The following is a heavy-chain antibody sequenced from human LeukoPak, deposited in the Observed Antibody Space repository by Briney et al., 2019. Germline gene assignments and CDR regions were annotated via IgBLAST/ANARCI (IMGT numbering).Heavy chain of an antibody. J-gene: IGHJ5*02. Sequence: ASVKVSCKASGYTFTSYDINWVRQATGQGLEWMGWISAYNGNTNYAQKLQGRVTMTTDTSTSTAYMELRSLRSDDTAVYYCARVFYGWFDPWGQGTLVTVSS. CDR2: ISAYNGNT. CDR3: ARVFYGWFDP. D-gene: IGHD4-17*01. V-gene: IGHV1-18*01. CDR1: GYTFTSYD.